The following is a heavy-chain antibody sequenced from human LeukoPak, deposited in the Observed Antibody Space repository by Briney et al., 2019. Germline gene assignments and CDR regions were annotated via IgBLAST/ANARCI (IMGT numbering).Heavy chain of an antibody. V-gene: IGHV4-59*02. Sequence: PSETLSLTCTVSGGSVSDYYWSWIRQSPGKGLEWIGYIYYTATSSNPSPKSRVTISAETSKNQFSLNLSSVTAADTAVYYCASRKLGNDYWGQGTLVTVSS. CDR2: IYYTAT. CDR1: GGSVSDYY. CDR3: ASRKLGNDY. D-gene: IGHD7-27*01. J-gene: IGHJ4*02.